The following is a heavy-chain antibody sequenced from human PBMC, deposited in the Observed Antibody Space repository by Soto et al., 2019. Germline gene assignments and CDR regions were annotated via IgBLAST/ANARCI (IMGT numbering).Heavy chain of an antibody. V-gene: IGHV4-34*01. J-gene: IGHJ6*03. D-gene: IGHD2-2*01. CDR2: INHSGST. CDR3: ARALIVVPAAMLYYYMDV. CDR1: GGSFSGYY. Sequence: QVQLQQWGAGLLKPSETLSLTCAVYGGSFSGYYWSWIRQPPGKGLEWIGEINHSGSTNYNPSLKSRVTISVDTSKNQFSLKLSSMTAADTAVYYCARALIVVPAAMLYYYMDVWGKGTTVTVSS.